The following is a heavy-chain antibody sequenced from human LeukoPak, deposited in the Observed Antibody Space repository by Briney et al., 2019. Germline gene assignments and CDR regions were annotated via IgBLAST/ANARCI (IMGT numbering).Heavy chain of an antibody. J-gene: IGHJ6*03. D-gene: IGHD3-3*01. V-gene: IGHV4-59*01. CDR3: ARDSPHYDFWSGYRPTGNYYYYMDV. CDR1: GGSLSSYY. Sequence: PSETLSLTCTVSGGSLSSYYWSWIRQPPGGGLWWMGHIFYGGVATYNPSLKSRVTISVDTSKNQFSLKLSSVTAADTAVYYCARDSPHYDFWSGYRPTGNYYYYMDVWGKGTTVTVSS. CDR2: IFYGGVA.